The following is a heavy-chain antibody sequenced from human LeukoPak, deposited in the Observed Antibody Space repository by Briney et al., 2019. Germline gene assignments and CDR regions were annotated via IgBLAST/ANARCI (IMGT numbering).Heavy chain of an antibody. CDR3: ARHKAGTGPYYYYYGMDV. CDR2: IYPGDSDT. Sequence: KLGESLKISCKGSGYSFTSYWIGWVRQMPGKGLEWMGIIYPGDSDTRYSPSFQGQVTISADKSISTAYLQWSSLKASDTAMYYCARHKAGTGPYYYYYGMDVWGQGTTVTVSS. V-gene: IGHV5-51*01. CDR1: GYSFTSYW. D-gene: IGHD6-19*01. J-gene: IGHJ6*02.